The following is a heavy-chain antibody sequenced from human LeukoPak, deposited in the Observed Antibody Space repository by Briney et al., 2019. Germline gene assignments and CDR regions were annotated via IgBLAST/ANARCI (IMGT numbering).Heavy chain of an antibody. J-gene: IGHJ4*02. CDR3: AKEYRPIYYYGPGEGRLFDY. CDR1: GFTFSSYA. CDR2: ISGSGGST. D-gene: IGHD3-10*01. Sequence: GGSLRLPCAASGFTFSSYAMSWVRQAPGKGLEWVSAISGSGGSTYYADSMKGRFTISRDNSKNTLYLQMNSMRAEDTAVYYCAKEYRPIYYYGPGEGRLFDYWGQGTLVTVSS. V-gene: IGHV3-23*01.